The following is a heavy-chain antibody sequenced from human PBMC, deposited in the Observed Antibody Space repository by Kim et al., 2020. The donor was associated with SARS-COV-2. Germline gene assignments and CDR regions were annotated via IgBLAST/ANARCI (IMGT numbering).Heavy chain of an antibody. V-gene: IGHV1-18*04. D-gene: IGHD1-26*01. CDR2: ISAYNGNT. J-gene: IGHJ6*02. CDR1: GYTFTSYG. Sequence: ASVKVSCKASGYTFTSYGISWVRQAPGQGLEWMGWISAYNGNTNYAQKLQGRVTMTTDTSTSTAYMELRSLRSDDTAVYYCARDHPARSKWELYYYYGMDVWGQGTTVTVSS. CDR3: ARDHPARSKWELYYYYGMDV.